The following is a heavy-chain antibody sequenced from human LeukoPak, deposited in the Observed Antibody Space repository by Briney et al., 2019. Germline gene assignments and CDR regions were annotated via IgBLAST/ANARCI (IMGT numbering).Heavy chain of an antibody. Sequence: GASVKVSCKASGYTFTGYYMHWVRQAPGQGLEWMVWINPNSGGTNYAQKFQGRVTMTRDTSISTAYMELSRLRSDDTAVYYCAREVLRYFDWLSDAFDIWGQGTMVTVSS. CDR1: GYTFTGYY. CDR3: AREVLRYFDWLSDAFDI. V-gene: IGHV1-2*02. J-gene: IGHJ3*02. D-gene: IGHD3-9*01. CDR2: INPNSGGT.